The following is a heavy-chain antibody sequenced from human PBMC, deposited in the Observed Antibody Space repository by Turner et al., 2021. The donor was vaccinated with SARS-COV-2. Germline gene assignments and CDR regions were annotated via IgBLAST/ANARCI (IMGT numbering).Heavy chain of an antibody. CDR1: GYTLTEFS. Sequence: QLVQSGAEVRQPRASVKVSCTVSGYTLTEFSMHGARPAPGKGLDGMGGFDPEDGETIYAKKCQGRVTMNEDTATDTAYMELSSLRSEDTAVHDCLGRDIVVVLVAIPEVDYWGQGTLVTVSS. CDR2: FDPEDGET. J-gene: IGHJ4*02. CDR3: LGRDIVVVLVAIPEVDY. D-gene: IGHD2-2*01. V-gene: IGHV1-24*01.